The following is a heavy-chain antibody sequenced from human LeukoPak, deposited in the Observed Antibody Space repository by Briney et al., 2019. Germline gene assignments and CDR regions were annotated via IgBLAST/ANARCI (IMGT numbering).Heavy chain of an antibody. V-gene: IGHV3-49*03. CDR3: SRVARSPSSIYYYYMDV. Sequence: GRSLRLSCTASGFNFGDNPMIWFRQAPGRGLEWVGLARSQVYGGTKEYAAFVRGRFTISRDDFNNIAYLQMNSLEADDTAVYYCSRVARSPSSIYYYYMDVWTKGITVTVSS. CDR2: ARSQVYGGTK. J-gene: IGHJ6*03. CDR1: GFNFGDNP. D-gene: IGHD5-12*01.